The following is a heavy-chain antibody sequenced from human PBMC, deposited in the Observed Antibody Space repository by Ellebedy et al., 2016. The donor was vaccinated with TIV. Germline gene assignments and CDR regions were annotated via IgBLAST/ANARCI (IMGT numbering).Heavy chain of an antibody. V-gene: IGHV4-34*01. J-gene: IGHJ5*02. CDR2: INHSGST. Sequence: MPSETLSLPCAVHGGSFSGYYWRWIRQPPGKGLEWIGEINHSGSTNYNPSLKSRVNISVDTSKNQFSLKLSSVTAADTAVYYCTSRESTVTTGASMGFHPWGQGTLVTVSS. CDR1: GGSFSGYY. D-gene: IGHD4-17*01. CDR3: TSRESTVTTGASMGFHP.